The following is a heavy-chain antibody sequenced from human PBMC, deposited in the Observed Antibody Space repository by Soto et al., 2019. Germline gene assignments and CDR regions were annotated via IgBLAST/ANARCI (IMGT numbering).Heavy chain of an antibody. Sequence: QITLNESGPTQVKPRQTLTLTCTFSGFSLTTSGVGVGWIRQSPGKAPEWLALIYWDDDKRYSPSLKSRLTVTKDTSKNQVAVTMPDLDPADTSTYYCAHRVLRTVFGLVTTTAIYFDFWGQGTPVAVSS. V-gene: IGHV2-5*02. D-gene: IGHD3-3*01. CDR2: IYWDDDK. CDR1: GFSLTTSGVG. J-gene: IGHJ4*02. CDR3: AHRVLRTVFGLVTTTAIYFDF.